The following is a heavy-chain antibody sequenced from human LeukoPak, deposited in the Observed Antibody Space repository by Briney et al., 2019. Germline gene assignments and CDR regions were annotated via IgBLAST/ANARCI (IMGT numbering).Heavy chain of an antibody. CDR3: ARLVVSTWYHEVLLGRDY. CDR1: GGSISSSNW. V-gene: IGHV4-4*02. J-gene: IGHJ4*02. CDR2: FDYSGST. D-gene: IGHD6-13*01. Sequence: SGTLSLTCAVSGGSISSSNWWNWVRQTPGKGLEWLGSFDYSGSTYYKPSLKSRVTISVDTSKNQFSLKLSSVTAADTAVYYCARLVVSTWYHEVLLGRDYWGQGTLVTVSS.